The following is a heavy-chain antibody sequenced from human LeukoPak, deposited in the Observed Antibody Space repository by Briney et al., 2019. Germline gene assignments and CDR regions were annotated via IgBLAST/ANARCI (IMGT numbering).Heavy chain of an antibody. CDR1: GFTFDDYA. CDR2: ISWNSGSI. V-gene: IGHV3-9*03. J-gene: IGHJ3*02. Sequence: GRSLGLSCAASGFTFDDYAMHWVRQAPGKGLEWVSGISWNSGSIGYADSVKGRFTISRDNAKDSLYLQMNSLRAEDMALYYCAKDFRQDPLDAFDIWGQGTMVTVSS. CDR3: AKDFRQDPLDAFDI.